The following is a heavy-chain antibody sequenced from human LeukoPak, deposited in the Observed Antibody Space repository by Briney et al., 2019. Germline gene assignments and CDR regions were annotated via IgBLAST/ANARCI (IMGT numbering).Heavy chain of an antibody. V-gene: IGHV3-23*01. D-gene: IGHD3-16*01. CDR3: AKDDNYIRFSS. J-gene: IGHJ5*02. CDR1: GGSFSGYY. CDR2: ISGSGGNT. Sequence: TSETLSLTCAVYGGSFSGYYWSWIRQPPGKGLEWVSGISGSGGNTYYADSVKGRFTISRDNSKNTLYLQMNSLRAEDTAVYYCAKDDNYIRFSSWGQGTLVTVSS.